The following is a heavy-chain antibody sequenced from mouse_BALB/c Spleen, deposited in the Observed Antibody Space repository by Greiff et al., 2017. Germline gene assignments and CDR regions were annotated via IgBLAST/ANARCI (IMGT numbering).Heavy chain of an antibody. J-gene: IGHJ2*01. D-gene: IGHD1-1*01. CDR2: IAPGSGST. Sequence: DLVKPGASVKLSCKASGYTFTSYWINWIKQRPGQGLEWIGRIAPGSGSTYYNEMFKGKATLTVDTSSSTAYIQLSSLSSEDSAVYFCARLGGSHFDYWGQGTTLTVSS. V-gene: IGHV1S41*01. CDR3: ARLGGSHFDY. CDR1: GYTFTSYW.